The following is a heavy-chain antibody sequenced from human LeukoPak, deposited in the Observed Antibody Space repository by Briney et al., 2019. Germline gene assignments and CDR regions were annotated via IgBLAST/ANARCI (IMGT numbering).Heavy chain of an antibody. J-gene: IGHJ3*02. CDR2: ISYDGSNK. CDR3: TSWTTRGAFDI. CDR1: GFTFSYYT. Sequence: GGSLRLSCAASGFTFSYYTMHWVRQAPGKGLEWVAVISYDGSNKYYADSVKGRFTISRDNSKNTLYLQMNSLRAEDTAVYYCTSWTTRGAFDIWGQGTMVTASS. V-gene: IGHV3-30-3*01. D-gene: IGHD3/OR15-3a*01.